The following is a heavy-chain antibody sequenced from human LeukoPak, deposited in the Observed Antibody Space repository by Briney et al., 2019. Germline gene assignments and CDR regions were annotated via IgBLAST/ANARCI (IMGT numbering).Heavy chain of an antibody. CDR3: ARDGGWLQLGGYFDY. CDR2: IIPIFGTA. J-gene: IGHJ4*02. Sequence: SVKVSCEASGGTFSSYAISWVRQAPGQGLEWMGGIIPIFGTANYAQKFQGRVTITADESTSTAYMELSSLRSEDTAVYYCARDGGWLQLGGYFDYWGQGTLVTVSS. V-gene: IGHV1-69*13. D-gene: IGHD1-1*01. CDR1: GGTFSSYA.